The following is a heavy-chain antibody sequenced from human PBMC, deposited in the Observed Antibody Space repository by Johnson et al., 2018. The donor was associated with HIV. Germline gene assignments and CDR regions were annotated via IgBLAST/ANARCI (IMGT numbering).Heavy chain of an antibody. CDR3: ARVRELSIAAAGVAFDI. CDR1: GFTFSSYW. CDR2: INSDGSST. V-gene: IGHV3-74*01. J-gene: IGHJ3*02. D-gene: IGHD6-13*01. Sequence: VQLVESGGGLVQPGGSLRLSCAASGFTFSSYWMHWVRQAPGKGLVWVSRINSDGSSTSYADSVQGRFPLSRDNAKNTLYLQMNSLRAEDTAVYYCARVRELSIAAAGVAFDIWGQGTMVTVSS.